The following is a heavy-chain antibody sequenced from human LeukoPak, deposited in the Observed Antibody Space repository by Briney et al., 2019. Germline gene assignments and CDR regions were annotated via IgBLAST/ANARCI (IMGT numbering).Heavy chain of an antibody. CDR3: ARPLYYYDSSGYPNWFDP. V-gene: IGHV5-51*01. D-gene: IGHD3-22*01. Sequence: GESLKISCKGSGYSFTSYWIGWVRQMPGKGLEWMGIIYPGDSDTRYSPSFQGQVTISADKSISTAYLQWSSLKASDTAMYYCARPLYYYDSSGYPNWFDPWGQGTLVTVSS. CDR2: IYPGDSDT. J-gene: IGHJ5*02. CDR1: GYSFTSYW.